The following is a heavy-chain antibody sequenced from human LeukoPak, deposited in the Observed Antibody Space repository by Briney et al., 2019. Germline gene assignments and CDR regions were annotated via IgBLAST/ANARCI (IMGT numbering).Heavy chain of an antibody. CDR1: DFSFITYA. D-gene: IGHD2-15*01. V-gene: IGHV3-23*01. CDR2: ISGGGGAT. CDR3: AKNGDRGAYCSGGTCYPYYYYYMDV. Sequence: PGGSLRLSCAASDFSFITYAMSWVRQAPGKGLEWVSTISGGGGATYYADSVKGRFTISRDNSKNTVYLQMNSLSAEDTAVYYCAKNGDRGAYCSGGTCYPYYYYYMDVWGKGTTVTISS. J-gene: IGHJ6*03.